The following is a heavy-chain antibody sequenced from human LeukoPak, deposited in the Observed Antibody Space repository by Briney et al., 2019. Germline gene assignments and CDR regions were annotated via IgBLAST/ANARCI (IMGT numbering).Heavy chain of an antibody. CDR3: TTDEDWNYARKDV. J-gene: IGHJ6*02. V-gene: IGHV3-15*04. CDR1: GFTFNYAR. Sequence: GGSLRLSCAASGFTFNYARMSWVRQVPGKGLEWVGQTVSEIDGGTTDYATPVKGRFTISRDDSKSTLYLQMNSLKIEDTAVYYCTTDEDWNYARKDVWGQGATVIVSS. D-gene: IGHD1-7*01. CDR2: TVSEIDGGTT.